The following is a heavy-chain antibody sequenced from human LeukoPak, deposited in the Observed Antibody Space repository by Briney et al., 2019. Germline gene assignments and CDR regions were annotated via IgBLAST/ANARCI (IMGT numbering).Heavy chain of an antibody. J-gene: IGHJ4*02. CDR3: ARGLRGYSYGYRGYYFDY. CDR1: GYTFTGYY. D-gene: IGHD5-18*01. Sequence: ASVKVSCKASGYTFTGYYMHWVRQAPGQGLEWMGRIIPILGIANYAQKFQGRVTITADKSTSTAYMELSSLRSEDTAVYYCARGLRGYSYGYRGYYFDYWGQGTLVTVSS. CDR2: IIPILGIA. V-gene: IGHV1-69*04.